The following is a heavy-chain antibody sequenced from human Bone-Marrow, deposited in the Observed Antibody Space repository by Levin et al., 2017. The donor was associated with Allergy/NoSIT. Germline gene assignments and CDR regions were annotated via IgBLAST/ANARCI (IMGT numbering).Heavy chain of an antibody. Sequence: PSETLSLTCTVSGYSISSGYYWGWIRQPPGKGLEWIGNIYHSGSSYYDPSLKSRVAISVDASKNQFSLKLTSVTAADTAVYYCARLQRGYSSEIDYWGQGPLVTVSS. D-gene: IGHD5-18*01. CDR2: IYHSGSS. V-gene: IGHV4-38-2*02. CDR3: ARLQRGYSSEIDY. CDR1: GYSISSGYY. J-gene: IGHJ4*02.